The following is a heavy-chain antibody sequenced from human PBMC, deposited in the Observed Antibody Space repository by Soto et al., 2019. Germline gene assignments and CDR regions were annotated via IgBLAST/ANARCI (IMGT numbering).Heavy chain of an antibody. V-gene: IGHV4-4*07. CDR3: AKDDSGAADI. CDR2: VDTTGGT. D-gene: IGHD3-16*01. J-gene: IGHJ3*02. CDR1: GGSISSYS. Sequence: QVQLQESGPGLVEPSETLSLTCTVSGGSISSYSWNWIRQPAGKGLEWIGRVDTTGGTNYIPSLMSRVTMSVATSKNEFSLNLRFGTAADTAVYFCAKDDSGAADIWGQGTMVTVS.